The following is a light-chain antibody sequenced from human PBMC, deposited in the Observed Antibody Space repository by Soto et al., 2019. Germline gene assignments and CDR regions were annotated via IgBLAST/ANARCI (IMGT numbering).Light chain of an antibody. CDR2: EVT. V-gene: IGLV2-14*01. CDR1: SSDVGGYNY. J-gene: IGLJ1*01. CDR3: SSYTTNSTTYV. Sequence: QSVLTLPASVSGSPGQSITISCTGTSSDVGGYNYVSWYQQHPGRAPKLMIFEVTNRPSGVSDRFSGSKSGNTASLTISGLQAEDEADYYCSSYTTNSTTYVLGTGIKVTVL.